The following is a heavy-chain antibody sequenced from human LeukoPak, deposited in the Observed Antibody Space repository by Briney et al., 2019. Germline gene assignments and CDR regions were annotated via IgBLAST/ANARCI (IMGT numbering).Heavy chain of an antibody. CDR1: GYSISSGYY. V-gene: IGHV4-38-2*02. J-gene: IGHJ5*02. Sequence: SETLSLTCSVSGYSISSGYYWGWIRPPPGKGLEWIGSISHSGSTYYNPSLKSRVTISVDTSKNQFSLNLSSVTAADTAVYYCARDSGYYDFWSGYFLSATPGGGFDPWGQGTLVTVSS. D-gene: IGHD3-3*01. CDR3: ARDSGYYDFWSGYFLSATPGGGFDP. CDR2: ISHSGST.